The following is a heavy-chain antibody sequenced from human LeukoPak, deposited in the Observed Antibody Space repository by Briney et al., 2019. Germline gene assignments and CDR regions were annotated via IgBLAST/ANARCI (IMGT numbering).Heavy chain of an antibody. J-gene: IGHJ4*02. CDR3: ARAGDYGDYFDY. CDR2: ISSSGSYI. Sequence: KPGGSLRLSCAASGFTFSSYSMNWVRQAPGKGLEWVSSISSSGSYIYYADSVKGRFTISRDNAKNSPYLQMNSLRAEDTAVYYCARAGDYGDYFDYWGQGTLVTVSS. CDR1: GFTFSSYS. D-gene: IGHD4-17*01. V-gene: IGHV3-21*01.